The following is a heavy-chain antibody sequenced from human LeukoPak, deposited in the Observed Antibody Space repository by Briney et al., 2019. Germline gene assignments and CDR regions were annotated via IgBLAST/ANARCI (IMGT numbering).Heavy chain of an antibody. Sequence: GVSLRLSCAASGFTFSNYDMICVPQSPGKGLEWVSAISGSDGSTYYADSVKGRFTIYRDNSKNTLYLQMNSLRAEDTAVYSCAKGSTSTWYIPFDYWGQGTLVTVSS. CDR3: AKGSTSTWYIPFDY. D-gene: IGHD6-13*01. V-gene: IGHV3-23*01. J-gene: IGHJ4*02. CDR1: GFTFSNYD. CDR2: ISGSDGST.